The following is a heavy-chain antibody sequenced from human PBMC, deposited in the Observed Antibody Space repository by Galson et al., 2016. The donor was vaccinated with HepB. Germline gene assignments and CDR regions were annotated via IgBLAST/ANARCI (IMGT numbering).Heavy chain of an antibody. J-gene: IGHJ4*02. CDR1: GFIFSSYA. V-gene: IGHV3-33*01. D-gene: IGHD1-14*01. CDR3: ARDYRSIPPAYYFDY. CDR2: IWYDGSLK. Sequence: SLRLSCAASGFIFSSYAMHWVRQAPGKGLEWVAVIWYDGSLKSYADSVKGRFTISRDNSKNTLYLQRNSLRAEDPAVYYCARDYRSIPPAYYFDYWGQGTLVTVSS.